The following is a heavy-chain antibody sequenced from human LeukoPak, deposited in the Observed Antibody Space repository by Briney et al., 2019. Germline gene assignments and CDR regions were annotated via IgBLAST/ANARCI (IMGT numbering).Heavy chain of an antibody. J-gene: IGHJ2*01. Sequence: PSETLFLTCAVYGGSFSGYYWSRIRQPPGKGLEWIVEINNSGSTSYNPSLKSRVTISTNTSKNQFSLKLSSVTAADTAVFYCARRVWFGESSHWSFDLWGRGTLVTASS. CDR2: INNSGST. CDR3: ARRVWFGESSHWSFDL. D-gene: IGHD3-10*01. CDR1: GGSFSGYY. V-gene: IGHV4-34*01.